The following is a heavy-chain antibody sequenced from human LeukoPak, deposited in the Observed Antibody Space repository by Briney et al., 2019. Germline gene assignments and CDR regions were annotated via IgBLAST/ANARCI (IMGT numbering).Heavy chain of an antibody. J-gene: IGHJ5*02. D-gene: IGHD6-13*01. CDR1: RLTVSTNF. V-gene: IGHV3-66*01. Sequence: GGSLRLSCAASRLTVSTNFMSWVRQAPGKGLEWVSVLYSSGRTEYADSVKGRFTISRDNSKNTLYLQMNYLSAEDTAVYYCAREGDSSSVGWFDPWGQGTLVTVSS. CDR2: LYSSGRT. CDR3: AREGDSSSVGWFDP.